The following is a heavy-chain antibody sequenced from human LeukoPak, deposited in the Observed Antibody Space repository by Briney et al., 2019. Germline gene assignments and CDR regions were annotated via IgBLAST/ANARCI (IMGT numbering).Heavy chain of an antibody. CDR3: AREGGPYRPLDY. J-gene: IGHJ4*02. Sequence: SETLSLTCGVSGGSITNTNYWTWVRQPPGKGLEWIGEVNLQGSTNYNPSLMRRVAISVDKSENHISLQLTSVTAADTAVYYCAREGGPYRPLDYSGQGTLVTVSS. V-gene: IGHV4-4*02. CDR1: GGSITNTNY. CDR2: VNLQGST.